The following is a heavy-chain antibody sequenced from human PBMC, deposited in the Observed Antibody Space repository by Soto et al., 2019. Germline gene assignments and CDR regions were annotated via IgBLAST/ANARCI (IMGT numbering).Heavy chain of an antibody. CDR2: INPGNGNT. CDR3: AKGGVVLLWFGESSWFDP. D-gene: IGHD3-10*01. Sequence: QVQLVQSGSEVKKAGASVKLSCKASGYTFTNYPIHWVRQAPGQGPEWMGWINPGNGNTKYSPKFQGRVTITRDTSATTAYMELTSLRSEDTAIYYCAKGGVVLLWFGESSWFDPWGQGTLVTVSS. CDR1: GYTFTNYP. V-gene: IGHV1-3*01. J-gene: IGHJ5*02.